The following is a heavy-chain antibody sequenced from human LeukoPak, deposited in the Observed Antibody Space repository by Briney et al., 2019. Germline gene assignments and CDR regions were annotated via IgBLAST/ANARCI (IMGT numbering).Heavy chain of an antibody. CDR3: ARLWIVASWFDA. D-gene: IGHD2-2*03. CDR1: NGSMTSDSYY. J-gene: IGHJ5*02. V-gene: IGHV4-39*02. CDR2: IFYSGKT. Sequence: SETLSLTCTVSNGSMTSDSYYWAWIRQPPGKGLEWIGTIFYSGKTYYSASLKSRVTVSLDTSKKNLSLRLSSVTAADTAVYYCARLWIVASWFDAWGQGALVTVSS.